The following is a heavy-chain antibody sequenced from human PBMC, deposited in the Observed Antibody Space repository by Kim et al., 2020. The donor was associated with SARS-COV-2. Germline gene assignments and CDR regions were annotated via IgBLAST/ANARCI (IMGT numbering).Heavy chain of an antibody. Sequence: PSLKSRVTISVDTSKNQFSLKLSSVTAADTAVYYCARGRYCSGGSCHFDYWGQGTLVTVSS. D-gene: IGHD2-15*01. J-gene: IGHJ4*02. V-gene: IGHV4-59*09. CDR3: ARGRYCSGGSCHFDY.